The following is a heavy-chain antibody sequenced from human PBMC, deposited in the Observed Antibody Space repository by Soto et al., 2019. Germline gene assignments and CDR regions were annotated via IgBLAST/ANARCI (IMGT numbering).Heavy chain of an antibody. J-gene: IGHJ4*02. Sequence: EVQLVESGGGLVQPGGSLRLSCAASGFTFSDHYMGWVRQAPGKGLEWVGRIRNRPNSYTTQYAASVKGRFAVLRDDSENLVYLQMNDLKTEDTAVYYCVRDSGRGFYFDYWGQGAQVTVSS. CDR3: VRDSGRGFYFDY. D-gene: IGHD3-10*01. CDR1: GFTFSDHY. V-gene: IGHV3-72*01. CDR2: IRNRPNSYTT.